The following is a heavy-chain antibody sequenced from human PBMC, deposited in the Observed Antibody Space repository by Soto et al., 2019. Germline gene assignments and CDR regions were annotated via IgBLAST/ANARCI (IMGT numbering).Heavy chain of an antibody. J-gene: IGHJ5*02. D-gene: IGHD6-13*01. V-gene: IGHV2-26*04. Sequence: QVTVKESGPVLVKPTETLTLTCTVSGFSLSNAGLGVSWIRQHPGKALEWLAHIFSNDEKSYSTSLKSRLTISKDTSKSQVVLIMTNMDPVDTATYYCASTYSTSWYWFDPWGQGTLVTVSS. CDR1: GFSLSNAGLG. CDR2: IFSNDEK. CDR3: ASTYSTSWYWFDP.